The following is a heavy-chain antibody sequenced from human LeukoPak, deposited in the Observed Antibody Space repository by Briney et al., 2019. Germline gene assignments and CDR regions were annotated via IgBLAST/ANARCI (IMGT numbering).Heavy chain of an antibody. V-gene: IGHV3-48*03. J-gene: IGHJ6*02. Sequence: GGSLRLSCAASGFTFSSYEMHWVRQAPGKGLEWISYISSSGSISYADSVKGRFTISRDNAKNSLYLQMNSLRVEDTAVYYCARGRDHYYGMDVWGQGTRSPSP. CDR2: ISSSGSI. CDR3: ARGRDHYYGMDV. D-gene: IGHD2-15*01. CDR1: GFTFSSYE.